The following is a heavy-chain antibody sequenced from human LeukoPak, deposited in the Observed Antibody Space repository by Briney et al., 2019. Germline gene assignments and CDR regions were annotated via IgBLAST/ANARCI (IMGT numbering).Heavy chain of an antibody. Sequence: ASVKVSCKASGYTFTGYYMHWVRQAPGQGLEWMGWISAYNGNTNYAQKLQGRVTMTTDTSTSTAYMELRSLRSDDTAVYYCARELRRDWYYFDYWGQGTLVTVSS. CDR1: GYTFTGYY. J-gene: IGHJ4*02. CDR2: ISAYNGNT. CDR3: ARELRRDWYYFDY. D-gene: IGHD3/OR15-3a*01. V-gene: IGHV1-18*04.